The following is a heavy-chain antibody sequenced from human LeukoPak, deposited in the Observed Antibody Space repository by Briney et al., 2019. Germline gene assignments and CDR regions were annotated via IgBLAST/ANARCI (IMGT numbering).Heavy chain of an antibody. CDR1: GFTFSSYA. J-gene: IGHJ3*02. CDR2: ISYDGSNK. Sequence: GRPLRLSCAASGFTFSSYAMHWVRQAPGKGLEWVAVISYDGSNKYYADSVKGRFTISRDNSKNTLYLQMNSLRAEDTAVYYCAREATLEGAFDIWGQGTMVTVSS. CDR3: AREATLEGAFDI. V-gene: IGHV3-30*04.